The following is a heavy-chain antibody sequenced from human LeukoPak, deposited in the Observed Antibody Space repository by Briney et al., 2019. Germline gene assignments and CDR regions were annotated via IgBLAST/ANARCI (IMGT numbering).Heavy chain of an antibody. D-gene: IGHD3-3*01. CDR3: ATAHSTIFGVVIRRQGFDY. Sequence: ASVKVSCKASGYTFTSYDINWVRQATGQGLEWMGWMNPNSGNTGYAQKFQGRVTITRNTSISTAYMELSSLRSEDTAVYYCATAHSTIFGVVIRRQGFDYWGQGTLVTVSS. J-gene: IGHJ4*02. CDR1: GYTFTSYD. CDR2: MNPNSGNT. V-gene: IGHV1-8*03.